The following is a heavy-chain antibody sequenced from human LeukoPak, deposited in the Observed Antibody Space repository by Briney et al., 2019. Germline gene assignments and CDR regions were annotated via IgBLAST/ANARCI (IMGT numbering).Heavy chain of an antibody. CDR3: ASRAYATTYYYYGMDV. J-gene: IGHJ6*02. Sequence: GASVKVSCKASGYTFTSYGISWVRQAPGQGLEWMGWISAYNGNTNYAQKLQGRVTMTTDTSTSTAYMELRSLRSDDTAVYHCASRAYATTYYYYGMDVWGQGTTVTVSS. CDR2: ISAYNGNT. V-gene: IGHV1-18*01. D-gene: IGHD2-8*01. CDR1: GYTFTSYG.